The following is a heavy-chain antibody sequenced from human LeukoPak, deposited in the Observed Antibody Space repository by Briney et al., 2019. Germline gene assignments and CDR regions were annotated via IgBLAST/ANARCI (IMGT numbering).Heavy chain of an antibody. D-gene: IGHD4-17*01. CDR3: ARDYGEWGYFFVY. Sequence: PGGSLTLSCAASGFTFSTYWMHWVRQAPGKGLVWLARICSDGSSTNYADCVKGPFTISRDKAKNTLYLQMNRLRAEDTAVYYCARDYGEWGYFFVYWGQGTLVTVSS. CDR2: ICSDGSST. J-gene: IGHJ4*02. V-gene: IGHV3-74*01. CDR1: GFTFSTYW.